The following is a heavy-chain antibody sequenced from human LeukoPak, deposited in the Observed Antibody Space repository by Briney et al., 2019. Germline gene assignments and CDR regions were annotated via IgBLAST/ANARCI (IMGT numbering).Heavy chain of an antibody. V-gene: IGHV3-33*08. CDR1: GFTFSSYA. D-gene: IGHD1-20*01. CDR3: ARESITGTYNWLDP. J-gene: IGHJ5*02. Sequence: GGSLRLSCAASGFTFSSYAMHWVRQAPGKGLEWVAVIWYDGSNKYYADSVKGRFTISRDNSKNTLYLQMNSLRAEDTAVYYCARESITGTYNWLDPWGQGTLVTVSS. CDR2: IWYDGSNK.